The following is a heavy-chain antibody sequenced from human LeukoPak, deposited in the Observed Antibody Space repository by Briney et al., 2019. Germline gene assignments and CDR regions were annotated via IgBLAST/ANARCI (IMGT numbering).Heavy chain of an antibody. CDR1: GGSFSGFY. CDR3: SRVRHDPLEYGYYMDV. CDR2: INQTGNT. D-gene: IGHD3-3*01. Sequence: SETLSLTCAVDGGSFSGFYWTWIRQTPAGRREWIGEINQTGNTNYNPSLTDYYPSPKPRVTISVDSSKSQLSLKVNSVTAADTGIYYCSRVRHDPLEYGYYMDVWGTGTPVAVAS. J-gene: IGHJ6*03. V-gene: IGHV4-34*01.